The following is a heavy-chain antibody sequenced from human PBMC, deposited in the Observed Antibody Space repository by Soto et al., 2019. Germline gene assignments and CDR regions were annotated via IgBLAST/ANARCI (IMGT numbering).Heavy chain of an antibody. CDR3: ARVTMVIRDSDHFGVGV. D-gene: IGHD4-17*01. CDR2: ISHSGTT. Sequence: PSETLSLTCLVSGFPISSPYSWGWIRQPPGKGLEGICSISHSGTTSYSPSLKSRVSISVDTSKNQVSLKLPSVTAADTAVYFCARVTMVIRDSDHFGVGVWGQGTTVTVS. J-gene: IGHJ6*02. CDR1: GFPISSPYS. V-gene: IGHV4-38-2*02.